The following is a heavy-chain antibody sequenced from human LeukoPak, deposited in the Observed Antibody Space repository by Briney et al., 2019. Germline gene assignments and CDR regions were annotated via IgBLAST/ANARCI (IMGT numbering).Heavy chain of an antibody. D-gene: IGHD1-26*01. V-gene: IGHV3-30*04. CDR1: GLTFNSYA. CDR3: ARAIRIGAPSVN. J-gene: IGHJ4*02. Sequence: GGSLRLSCAASGLTFNSYAMHWVRQAPGKGLEWVAVISYDGSNKYYAESAKGRFTISRDNSKNTLYLQMNSLSAEDTAVYYCARAIRIGAPSVNWGQGTLVTVSS. CDR2: ISYDGSNK.